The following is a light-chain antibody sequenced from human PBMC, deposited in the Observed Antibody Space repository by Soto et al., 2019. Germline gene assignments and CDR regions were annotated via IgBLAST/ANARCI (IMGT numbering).Light chain of an antibody. J-gene: IGLJ2*01. V-gene: IGLV4-69*01. Sequence: QPVLTQSPSASASLGASVKLTCTLSSGHSRYAIAWHQQQPEKGPRYLMKLNSDGSYSKGDGIPDRFSGSSSGAERYLTISSLQSEDEADYYCQTWGTGTVVFGGGTKLTVL. CDR2: LNSDGSY. CDR1: SGHSRYA. CDR3: QTWGTGTVV.